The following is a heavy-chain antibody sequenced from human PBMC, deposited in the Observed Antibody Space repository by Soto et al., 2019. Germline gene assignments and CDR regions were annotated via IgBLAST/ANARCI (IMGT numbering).Heavy chain of an antibody. Sequence: QITLKHSGPKLVKPTQTLTLTCTVSGFSLTTPGLGVGWIRQPPGKALEWLTLVYWHDDKRYSSSLRDRLTIARDTSNNQVVLSMTNMDPEDSATYYCVRLMSTDTTGYFDYWGQGILVTVSS. CDR3: VRLMSTDTTGYFDY. J-gene: IGHJ4*02. CDR2: VYWHDDK. CDR1: GFSLTTPGLG. V-gene: IGHV2-5*01. D-gene: IGHD1-1*01.